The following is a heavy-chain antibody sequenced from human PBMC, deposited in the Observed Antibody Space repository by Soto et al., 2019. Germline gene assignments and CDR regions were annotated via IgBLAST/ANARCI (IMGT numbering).Heavy chain of an antibody. CDR1: GGSISSSRYY. CDR2: IYYSGST. V-gene: IGHV4-39*01. CDR3: ARQKRYNWNDVYYFDY. D-gene: IGHD1-20*01. J-gene: IGHJ4*02. Sequence: TSETLSLTCTVSGGSISSSRYYWGWIRQPPGKGLEWIGSIYYSGSTYYNPSLKSRVTISVDTSKNQFSLKLSSVTAADTAVYYCARQKRYNWNDVYYFDYWGQGTLFTVSS.